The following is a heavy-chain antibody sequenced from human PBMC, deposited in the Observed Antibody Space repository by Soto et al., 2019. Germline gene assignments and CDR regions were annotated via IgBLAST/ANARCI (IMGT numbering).Heavy chain of an antibody. V-gene: IGHV4-61*01. J-gene: IGHJ6*02. CDR2: IYYSGST. CDR1: GGSVSSGSYY. Sequence: PSETLSLTCTVSGGSVSSGSYYWSWIRQPPGKGLEWIGYIYYSGSTNYNPSLKSRVTISVDTSKNQFSLKLSSVTAADTAVYYCARVGYYDSSGYSSLNPWYYYYGMDVWGQGTTVTVS. D-gene: IGHD3-22*01. CDR3: ARVGYYDSSGYSSLNPWYYYYGMDV.